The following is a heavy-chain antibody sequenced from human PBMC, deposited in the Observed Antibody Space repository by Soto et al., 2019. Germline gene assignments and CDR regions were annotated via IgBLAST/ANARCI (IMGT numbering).Heavy chain of an antibody. CDR3: ARVSGYYLPDY. D-gene: IGHD5-12*01. CDR2: INAGNGNT. CDR1: GYTFTNYA. J-gene: IGHJ4*02. Sequence: ASGKVCCKASGYTFTNYATHWVRQAPGQRLEWMGWINAGNGNTKYSQKFQGRVTITRDTSASTAYMELSSLRSEDTTVYYCARVSGYYLPDYWGQGTLVTVSS. V-gene: IGHV1-3*01.